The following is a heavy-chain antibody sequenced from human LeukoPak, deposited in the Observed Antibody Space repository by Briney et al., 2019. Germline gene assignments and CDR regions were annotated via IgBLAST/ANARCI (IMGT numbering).Heavy chain of an antibody. CDR1: GFTFSSYS. CDR2: ISSSSTYI. V-gene: IGHV3-21*01. Sequence: PGGSLRLSCAASGFTFSSYSMNWVRQAPGKGLEWVSSISSSSTYIHYADSVKGRFTISRDNAKNSLYLQMNSLRAEDTAVYYCAKDHSSSGDYWGQGTLVTVSS. J-gene: IGHJ4*02. CDR3: AKDHSSSGDY. D-gene: IGHD6-6*01.